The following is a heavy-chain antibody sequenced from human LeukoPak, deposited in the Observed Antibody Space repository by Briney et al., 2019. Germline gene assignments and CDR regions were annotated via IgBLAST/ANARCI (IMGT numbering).Heavy chain of an antibody. Sequence: KPSETLSLTCTVSGGSISSGDYYWSWIRQPPGKGLEWIGYIYYSGITYYNPSLQSRVTISVDTSNNQFSLRLTSVTAADTAVYYCARDLSAYSISNWFDPWGQGSLVTVSS. V-gene: IGHV4-30-4*01. D-gene: IGHD5-18*01. CDR3: ARDLSAYSISNWFDP. CDR1: GGSISSGDYY. J-gene: IGHJ5*02. CDR2: IYYSGIT.